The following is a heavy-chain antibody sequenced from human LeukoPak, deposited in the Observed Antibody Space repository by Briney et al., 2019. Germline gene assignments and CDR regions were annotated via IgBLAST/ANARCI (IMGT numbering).Heavy chain of an antibody. Sequence: SSETLSLTCTVSRGSVSSGSYYWSWIRQPPGKGLEWIGYIYYSGSANYNPSLKSPVTISVDTSKNQFSLKLSSVTAADTAVHYCARAPASSGWYYFDYWGQGTLVTVSS. V-gene: IGHV4-61*01. CDR2: IYYSGSA. CDR3: ARAPASSGWYYFDY. D-gene: IGHD6-19*01. CDR1: RGSVSSGSYY. J-gene: IGHJ4*02.